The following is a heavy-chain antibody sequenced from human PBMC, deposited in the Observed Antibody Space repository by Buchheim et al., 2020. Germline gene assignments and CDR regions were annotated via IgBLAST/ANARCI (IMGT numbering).Heavy chain of an antibody. CDR1: GGSISSYY. CDR2: IYYSGST. V-gene: IGHV4-59*08. CDR3: ARGYSSSWYFGFDP. J-gene: IGHJ5*02. D-gene: IGHD6-13*01. Sequence: QVQPQESGPGLVKPSETLSLTCTVSGGSISSYYWSWIRQPPGKGLEWIGYIYYSGSTNYNPSLKSRVTISVDTSKNQFSLKLSSVTAADTAVYYCARGYSSSWYFGFDPWGQGTL.